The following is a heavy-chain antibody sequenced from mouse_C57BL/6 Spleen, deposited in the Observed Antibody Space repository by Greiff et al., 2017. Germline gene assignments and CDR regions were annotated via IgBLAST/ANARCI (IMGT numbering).Heavy chain of an antibody. CDR1: GFTFSSYG. CDR3: ARHRADYYGTVEDYFDY. D-gene: IGHD1-1*01. J-gene: IGHJ2*01. V-gene: IGHV5-6*01. CDR2: ISSGGSYT. Sequence: EVKLVESGGDLVKPGGSLKLSCAASGFTFSSYGMSWVRQTPDKRLEWVATISSGGSYTYYPDSVKGRFTISRDNAKNTLYLQMSSLKSEDTAMYYCARHRADYYGTVEDYFDYWGQGTTLTVSS.